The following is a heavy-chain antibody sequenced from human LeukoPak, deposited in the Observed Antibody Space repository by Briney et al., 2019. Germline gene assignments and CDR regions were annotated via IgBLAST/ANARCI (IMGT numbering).Heavy chain of an antibody. V-gene: IGHV3-23*01. CDR3: AKDARRSDGWYFFDH. D-gene: IGHD6-19*01. CDR1: GFTFSSYA. CDR2: ISDSGDTT. J-gene: IGHJ4*02. Sequence: GGSLRLSCAASGFTFSSYAMGWVRQAPGKGLEWVSVISDSGDTTYYADSVKGRFTISRDNSKNTLYLQLNSLRAEDTAIYYCAKDARRSDGWYFFDHWGQGALVTVSS.